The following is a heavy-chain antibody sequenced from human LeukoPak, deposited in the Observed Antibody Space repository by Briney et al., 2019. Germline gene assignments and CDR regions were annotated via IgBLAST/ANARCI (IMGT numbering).Heavy chain of an antibody. CDR3: AKDPHYYGSGSYSGD. CDR1: GFTFSSYA. V-gene: IGHV3-23*01. Sequence: GGSLRLSCAASGFTFSSYAMSWVRQAPGKGLEWVSAISGSGGSTYYADSVKGRFTISRDNSKNTLYLQMNSLRAEDTAVYYCAKDPHYYGSGSYSGDWGQGTLVTVSS. CDR2: ISGSGGST. D-gene: IGHD3-10*01. J-gene: IGHJ4*02.